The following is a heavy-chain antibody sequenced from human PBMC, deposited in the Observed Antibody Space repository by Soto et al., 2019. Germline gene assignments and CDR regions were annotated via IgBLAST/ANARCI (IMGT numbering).Heavy chain of an antibody. Sequence: ASVKGSCKASGYTFTSYFSSWVRQAPGQGLEWMGWISAYNGNTNYAQKLQGRVTMTTNTSTSTAYMELSSLRSDDTAVYYCARGERPGADYWGQGTLVSVSS. D-gene: IGHD1-26*01. V-gene: IGHV1-18*01. CDR3: ARGERPGADY. CDR1: GYTFTSYF. J-gene: IGHJ4*02. CDR2: ISAYNGNT.